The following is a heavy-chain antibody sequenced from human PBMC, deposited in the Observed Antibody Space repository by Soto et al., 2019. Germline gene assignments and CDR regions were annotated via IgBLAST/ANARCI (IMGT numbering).Heavy chain of an antibody. CDR2: IYPGDSDT. Sequence: PGESLKISCEGSGSSFTSYWIGWVRQMSGKGLEWMGIIYPGDSDTRYSPSFQGQVTISADKSISTAYLQWSSLKASDTAMYYCARLYREYYDTSAYQYFDYWGQGTLVTVSS. CDR3: ARLYREYYDTSAYQYFDY. J-gene: IGHJ4*02. CDR1: GSSFTSYW. V-gene: IGHV5-51*01. D-gene: IGHD3-22*01.